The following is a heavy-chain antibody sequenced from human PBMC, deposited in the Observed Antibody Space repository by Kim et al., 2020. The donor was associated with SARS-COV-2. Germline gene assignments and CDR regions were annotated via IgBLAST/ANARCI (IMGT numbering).Heavy chain of an antibody. CDR2: INQDGSES. CDR3: ARSVFGVNY. Sequence: GGSLRLSCAASGFTFSHDWMTWVRQAPGKGLEWVANINQDGSESYYVDSVKGRFTISRDNAKNSLYLQMNSLRVEDTAVYYCARSVFGVNYWGQGTLVSVSS. J-gene: IGHJ4*02. D-gene: IGHD3-10*02. CDR1: GFTFSHDW. V-gene: IGHV3-7*01.